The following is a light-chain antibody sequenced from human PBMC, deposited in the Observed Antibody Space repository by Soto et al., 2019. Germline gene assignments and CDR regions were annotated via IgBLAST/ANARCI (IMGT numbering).Light chain of an antibody. CDR1: LTVSSSY. CDR2: SAS. Sequence: EIVLTQSPGTLSLSPGERATLSCRASLTVSSSYLAWYQQRPGQAPRLLIHSASNRATGIPDRFSGSGSGTDFTLTISRLEPEDVAVYYCQQYGNSPFTFGPGTKVDIK. V-gene: IGKV3-20*01. J-gene: IGKJ3*01. CDR3: QQYGNSPFT.